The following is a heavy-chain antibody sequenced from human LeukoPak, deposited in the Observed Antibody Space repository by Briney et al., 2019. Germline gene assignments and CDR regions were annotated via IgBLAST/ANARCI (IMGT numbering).Heavy chain of an antibody. D-gene: IGHD6-19*01. Sequence: PGGSLRLSCAASGFTFSSYAMSWVRQAPGKGLEWVSAISGSGGSTYYADSVKGRFTISRDNSKNTLYLQMNSLRAEDTAVYYCAKQVAGRAPGYYGMDVWGQGTTVTVSS. CDR3: AKQVAGRAPGYYGMDV. CDR1: GFTFSSYA. CDR2: ISGSGGST. V-gene: IGHV3-23*01. J-gene: IGHJ6*02.